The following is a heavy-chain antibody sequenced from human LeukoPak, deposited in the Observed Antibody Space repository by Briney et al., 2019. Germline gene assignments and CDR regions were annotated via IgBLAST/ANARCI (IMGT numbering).Heavy chain of an antibody. V-gene: IGHV3-74*01. D-gene: IGHD3-22*01. CDR3: ARVRAPFGRKSSGYLGYFDY. CDR2: INSDGSST. Sequence: PGGSLRLSCAASGFTFSSYWMHWVRQAPGKGLVWVSRINSDGSSTSYADSVKGRFTISRDNAKNTLYLQMNSPRAEDTAVYYCARVRAPFGRKSSGYLGYFDYWGQGTLVTVSS. J-gene: IGHJ4*02. CDR1: GFTFSSYW.